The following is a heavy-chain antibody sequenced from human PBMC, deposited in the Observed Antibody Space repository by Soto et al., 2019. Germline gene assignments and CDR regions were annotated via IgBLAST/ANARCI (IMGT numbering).Heavy chain of an antibody. CDR3: ARDYLYYDILTGYSKEGWFDP. CDR2: IYYSGST. D-gene: IGHD3-9*01. V-gene: IGHV4-31*03. CDR1: GGSISSGGYY. Sequence: SETLSLTCTVSGGSISSGGYYWSWIRQHPGKGPEWTGYIYYSGSTYYNPSLKSRVTISVDTSKNQFSLKLSSVTAADTAVYYCARDYLYYDILTGYSKEGWFDPWGQGTLVTVSS. J-gene: IGHJ5*02.